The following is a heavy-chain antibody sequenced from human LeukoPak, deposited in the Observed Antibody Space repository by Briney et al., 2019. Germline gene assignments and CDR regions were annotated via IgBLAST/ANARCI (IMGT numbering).Heavy chain of an antibody. J-gene: IGHJ4*02. Sequence: GGSLRLSCAASGFTVTSHVMTWVRQAPGKGPEWVSVIVGNTAGTTYYADSVKGRFTISRDSVKNTVDLQMSSLRAEDTAVYYCARDTSGWYGASEFWGQGALVTVSS. CDR2: IVGNTAGTT. V-gene: IGHV3-23*01. CDR3: ARDTSGWYGASEF. D-gene: IGHD6-19*01. CDR1: GFTVTSHV.